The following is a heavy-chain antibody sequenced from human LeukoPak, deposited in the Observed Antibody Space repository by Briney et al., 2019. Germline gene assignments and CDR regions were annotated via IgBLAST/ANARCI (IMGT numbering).Heavy chain of an antibody. J-gene: IGHJ4*02. CDR1: GGTFSSYA. Sequence: GASVKVSCKASGGTFSSYAISWVRQAPGQGLEWMGGIIPIFGTANYAQKFQGRVTITADESTSTAYMELSSLRAEDTAVYYCAKEMGPRRYYYDVTGYRPYYFDYWGQGTLVTVSS. CDR3: AKEMGPRRYYYDVTGYRPYYFDY. CDR2: IIPIFGTA. D-gene: IGHD3-22*01. V-gene: IGHV1-69*13.